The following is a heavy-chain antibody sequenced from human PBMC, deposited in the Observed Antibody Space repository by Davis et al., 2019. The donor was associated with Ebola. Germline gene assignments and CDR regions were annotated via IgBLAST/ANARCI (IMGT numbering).Heavy chain of an antibody. CDR3: ARGDIVATIPYYYGMDI. Sequence: GESLKISCAASGFTLSSYSVSWVRQAPGKGLEWLAYISGRRNTVFYADSVKGRFTISRDNSKNTLYLQMNSLRAENTAVYYCARGDIVATIPYYYGMDIWGKGTTVTVSS. CDR1: GFTLSSYS. CDR2: ISGRRNTV. D-gene: IGHD5-12*01. J-gene: IGHJ6*04. V-gene: IGHV3-48*01.